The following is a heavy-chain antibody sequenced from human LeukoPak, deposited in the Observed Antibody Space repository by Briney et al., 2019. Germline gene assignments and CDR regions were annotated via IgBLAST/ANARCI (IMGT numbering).Heavy chain of an antibody. V-gene: IGHV3-30*04. Sequence: GRSLRLSCAASGFTFSSYAMHWVRQAPGKGLEWVAVISYDGSNKYYADSVKGRFTISRDNSKNTLYLQMNSLRAEDTAVYYCARDFGAANYYYGMGVWGQGTTVTVSS. J-gene: IGHJ6*02. CDR1: GFTFSSYA. CDR2: ISYDGSNK. D-gene: IGHD3-10*01. CDR3: ARDFGAANYYYGMGV.